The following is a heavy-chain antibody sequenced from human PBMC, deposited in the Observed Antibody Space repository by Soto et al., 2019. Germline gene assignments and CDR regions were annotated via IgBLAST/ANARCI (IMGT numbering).Heavy chain of an antibody. CDR2: INPILSMS. D-gene: IGHD3-10*01. CDR3: ATRYGSGYRAFDS. V-gene: IGHV1-69*02. Sequence: QVQLVQSGAEVKRPGSSVKVSCKASGDTFAFHSINWVRQAPGLGLEWMGRINPILSMSNYAQRFQGRVTMTADKPTSTAYMVLSSLRSEDTAIYYCATRYGSGYRAFDSWGQGALVTVSS. J-gene: IGHJ4*02. CDR1: GDTFAFHS.